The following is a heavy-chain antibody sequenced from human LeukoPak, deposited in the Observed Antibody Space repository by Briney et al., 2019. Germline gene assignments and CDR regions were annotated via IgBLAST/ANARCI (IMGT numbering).Heavy chain of an antibody. V-gene: IGHV5-51*01. CDR1: GYSFTSYW. Sequence: GGPLKISCKGSGYSFTSYWIGWVRQMPGKGLEWMGIIYPGDSDTRYSPSFQGQVTTSADKSISTAYLQWSSLKASDTAMYYCARRGSRDGDSSLPLDYWGQGTLVTVSS. D-gene: IGHD4-17*01. CDR3: ARRGSRDGDSSLPLDY. CDR2: IYPGDSDT. J-gene: IGHJ4*02.